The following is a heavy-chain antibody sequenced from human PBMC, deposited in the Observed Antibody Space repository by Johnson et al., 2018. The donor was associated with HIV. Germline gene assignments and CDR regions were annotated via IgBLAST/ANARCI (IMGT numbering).Heavy chain of an antibody. CDR1: GFTFSSYA. D-gene: IGHD1-26*01. V-gene: IGHV3-30-3*01. Sequence: QVQLVESGGGVVQPGRSLRLSCAASGFTFSSYAMHWVRQAPGKGLEWVAVISYDGSNKYYADSVKGRFTISRDNSKNTLYLQMNSLRAEDTAVYYCARDAQEWELWGDGAFDIWGQGTMVTVYS. CDR2: ISYDGSNK. J-gene: IGHJ3*02. CDR3: ARDAQEWELWGDGAFDI.